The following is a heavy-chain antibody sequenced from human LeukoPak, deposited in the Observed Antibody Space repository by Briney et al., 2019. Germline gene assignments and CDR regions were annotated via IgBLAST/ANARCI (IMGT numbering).Heavy chain of an antibody. CDR2: IYYSGST. CDR1: GGSISSGGYC. D-gene: IGHD2-21*02. V-gene: IGHV4-31*03. CDR3: ARDCGGDCYSEGDYFDY. Sequence: PSETLSLTCTVSGGSISSGGYCWSWIRQHPGKGLEWIGYIYYSGSTYYNPSLKSRVTISVDTSKNQFSLKLSSVTAADTAVYYCARDCGGDCYSEGDYFDYWGQGTLVTVSS. J-gene: IGHJ4*02.